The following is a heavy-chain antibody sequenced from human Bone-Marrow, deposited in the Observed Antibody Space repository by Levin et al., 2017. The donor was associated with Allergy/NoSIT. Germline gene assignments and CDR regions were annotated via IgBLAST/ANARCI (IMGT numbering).Heavy chain of an antibody. Sequence: SETLSLTCTVSGGSITNSNLWSWVRQSPVKGLEWIGDIYHSGSANYNPALKRRVTISVDKSKNQFSLKLTSVTAAAAAVYYCAAHWGGNYYGGRFDPWGQGTLVTGSS. CDR3: AAHWGGNYYGGRFDP. J-gene: IGHJ5*02. V-gene: IGHV4-4*02. CDR1: GGSITNSNL. D-gene: IGHD2-21*02. CDR2: IYHSGSA.